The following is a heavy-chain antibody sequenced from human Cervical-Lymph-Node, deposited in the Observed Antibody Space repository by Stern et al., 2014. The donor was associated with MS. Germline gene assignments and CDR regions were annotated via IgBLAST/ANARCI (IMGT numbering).Heavy chain of an antibody. J-gene: IGHJ6*02. CDR3: ARDCRLRYFDNYGMDV. CDR1: GGSISSGSYY. D-gene: IGHD3-9*01. V-gene: IGHV4-61*02. CDR2: IYTSGST. Sequence: QVQLQESGPGLVKPSQTLSLTCTVSGGSISSGSYYWSWIRQPAGKGLEWIGRIYTSGSTNYNPSPKSQVPISVDTPKNRSPLKLSFVTAADTAVYYCARDCRLRYFDNYGMDVWGQGTTVTVSS.